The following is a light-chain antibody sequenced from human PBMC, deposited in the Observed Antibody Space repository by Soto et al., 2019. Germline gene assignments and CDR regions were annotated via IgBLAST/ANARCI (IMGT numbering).Light chain of an antibody. CDR3: SSYTSSSTPYV. J-gene: IGLJ1*01. CDR1: SSDVGGYNY. CDR2: EAS. V-gene: IGLV2-14*01. Sequence: QSVLTQPASVSGSPGQSITISCTGTSSDVGGYNYVSWYQQHPGKAPKLMIYEASNRPSGVSNRFSGSKSGNTASLTISGLQAEDEADYYCSSYTSSSTPYVFVTGTKVTVL.